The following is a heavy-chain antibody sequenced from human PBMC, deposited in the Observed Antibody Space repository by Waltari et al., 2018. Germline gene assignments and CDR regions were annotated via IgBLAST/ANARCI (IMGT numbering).Heavy chain of an antibody. J-gene: IGHJ3*02. D-gene: IGHD1-1*01. CDR2: IYYSGST. CDR3: ARDGRVRNAFDI. V-gene: IGHV4-59*01. Sequence: QVQLQESGPGLVKPSETLSLTCTVSGGSLSSYYWSWIRQPPGKGLEWIGYIYYSGSTNYNPSLKSRVTISVDTSKNQFSLKLSSVTAADTAVYYCARDGRVRNAFDIWGQGTMVTVSS. CDR1: GGSLSSYY.